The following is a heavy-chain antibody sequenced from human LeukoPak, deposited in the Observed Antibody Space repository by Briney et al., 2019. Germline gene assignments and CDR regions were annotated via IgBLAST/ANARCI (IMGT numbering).Heavy chain of an antibody. J-gene: IGHJ6*02. CDR3: ARCSRGTSVGMDV. CDR2: IYYSGNT. D-gene: IGHD1-1*01. Sequence: PSETLSLTCSVSGSSIINYYGTWIRQPPGKGLEWIGYIYYSGNTNYNPSLKSRVTISLDTSKNQLSLKLTSVTAADTAVYYCARCSRGTSVGMDVWGQGTTVTVSS. V-gene: IGHV4-59*08. CDR1: GSSIINYY.